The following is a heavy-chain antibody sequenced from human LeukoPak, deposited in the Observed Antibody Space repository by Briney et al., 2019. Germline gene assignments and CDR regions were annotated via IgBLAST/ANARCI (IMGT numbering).Heavy chain of an antibody. CDR3: ARDRRYCSSTSCYAFDI. D-gene: IGHD2-2*01. Sequence: PSQTLSLTCTVSGGSISSGGYYWSWIRHPAGKGLEWIGRIYTSGSTNYNPSLKSRVTISVDTSKNQFSLKLSSVTAADTAVYYCARDRRYCSSTSCYAFDIWGQGTMVTVSS. V-gene: IGHV4-61*02. CDR1: GGSISSGGYY. J-gene: IGHJ3*02. CDR2: IYTSGST.